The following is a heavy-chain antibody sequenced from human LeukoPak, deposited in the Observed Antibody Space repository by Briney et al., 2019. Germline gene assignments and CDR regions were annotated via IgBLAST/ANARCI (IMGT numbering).Heavy chain of an antibody. CDR1: GGSISSYY. CDR3: ARHRTRRSGYYFDY. D-gene: IGHD1-1*01. V-gene: IGHV4-59*01. CDR2: IYYSGST. J-gene: IGHJ4*02. Sequence: PSETLSLTCTVSGGSISSYYWSWIRQPPGKGLEWIGYIYYSGSTNYNPSLKSRVTISVDTSKNQFSLKLSSVTAADTAVYYCARHRTRRSGYYFDYWGQGTLVTVSS.